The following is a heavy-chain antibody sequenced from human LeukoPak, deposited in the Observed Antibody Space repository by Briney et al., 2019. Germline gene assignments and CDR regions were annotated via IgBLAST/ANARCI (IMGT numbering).Heavy chain of an antibody. Sequence: PGGSLTHPCAASGFTFSSYELYWVRQAPGKGLEWVSYISSGGIIKYADSVKGQFTISRDDAKKSLYLQMNSLRAEDTAIYYCGAGRQFDGAFGVWGQPWLVSVSS. CDR3: GAGRQFDGAFGV. CDR2: ISSGGII. CDR1: GFTFSSYE. V-gene: IGHV3-48*03. D-gene: IGHD3-10*01. J-gene: IGHJ3*01.